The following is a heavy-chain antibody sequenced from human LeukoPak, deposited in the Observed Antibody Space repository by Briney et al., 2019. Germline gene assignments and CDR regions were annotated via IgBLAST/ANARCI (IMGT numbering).Heavy chain of an antibody. Sequence: ASETLSLTCTVSGGSISTSYYWGWIRQPPGKGLEWIGSIYYSGSTYYNPSLKSRVTISVDTSKNQFSLKLSSVTAADTAVYYCARVISAAGTEYYYYYMDVWGKGTTVTVSS. CDR3: ARVISAAGTEYYYYYMDV. CDR1: GGSISTSYY. D-gene: IGHD6-13*01. J-gene: IGHJ6*03. CDR2: IYYSGST. V-gene: IGHV4-39*07.